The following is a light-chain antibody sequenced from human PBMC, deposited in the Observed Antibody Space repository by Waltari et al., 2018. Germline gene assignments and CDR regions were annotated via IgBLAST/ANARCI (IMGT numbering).Light chain of an antibody. J-gene: IGLJ2*01. V-gene: IGLV1-51*02. CDR3: GTWDNNLNALV. CDR1: TSNIGNNY. CDR2: ESE. Sequence: QSVLTQPPSVSAAPGQKVIISCSGSTSNIGNNYVSWYQQFPGAAPKVFGYESEKRPSGIPDRFSGSKSGTSASLGITGLQTGDEAAYYCGTWDNNLNALVFGGGTKLTVL.